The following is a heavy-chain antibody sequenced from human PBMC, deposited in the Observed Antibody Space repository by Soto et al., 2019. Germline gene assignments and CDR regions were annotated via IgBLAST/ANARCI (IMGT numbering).Heavy chain of an antibody. CDR2: INSDGSST. CDR1: GFTFSSYW. CDR3: ATGSETYDSSGYYFDY. Sequence: GESLKISCAASGFTFSSYWMHWVRQAPGKGLVWVSRINSDGSSTSYADSVKGRFTISRDNAKNTLYLQMNSLRAEDTAVYYCATGSETYDSSGYYFDYWGQGTLVTVSS. V-gene: IGHV3-74*01. J-gene: IGHJ4*02. D-gene: IGHD3-22*01.